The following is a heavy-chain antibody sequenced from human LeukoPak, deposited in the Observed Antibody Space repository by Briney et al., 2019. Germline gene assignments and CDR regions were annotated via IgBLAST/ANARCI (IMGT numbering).Heavy chain of an antibody. V-gene: IGHV3-30-3*01. J-gene: IGHJ4*02. CDR1: GFTFSSFT. CDR3: ARDKIVGARMDY. Sequence: GGSLRLSCAACGFTFSSFTVHWVRQAPGKGLEWVALISSDGSNKYYADSVKGRFTISRDNSKHTLYLHMSSLRAEDTAVYYCARDKIVGARMDYWGQGTLVTVSS. D-gene: IGHD1-26*01. CDR2: ISSDGSNK.